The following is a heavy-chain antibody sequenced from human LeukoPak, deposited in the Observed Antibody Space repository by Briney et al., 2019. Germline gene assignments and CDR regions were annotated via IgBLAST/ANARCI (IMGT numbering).Heavy chain of an antibody. J-gene: IGHJ5*02. CDR3: ARRAAARFDP. CDR2: IYYSGST. CDR1: GGSISSYY. Sequence: KPSETLSLTCTVSGGSISSYYWSWLRQPPGKGLEWIGYIYYSGSTNYNPSLKSRVTISVDTSKNQFSLKLSSVTAADTAVCYCARRAAARFDPWGQGTLVTVSS. D-gene: IGHD2-15*01. V-gene: IGHV4-59*01.